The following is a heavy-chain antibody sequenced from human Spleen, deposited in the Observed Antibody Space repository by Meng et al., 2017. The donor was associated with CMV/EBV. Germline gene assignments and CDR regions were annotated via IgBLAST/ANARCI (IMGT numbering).Heavy chain of an antibody. Sequence: ASVKVSCKASGYTFTGYYMHWVRQAPGQGLEWMGWINPNSGGTNYAQKFRGRVTMTRDTSISTAYMELSRLRSDDTAVYYCARSDCSGGSCYGYFDYWGQGTLVTVSS. J-gene: IGHJ4*02. CDR1: GYTFTGYY. V-gene: IGHV1-2*02. CDR3: ARSDCSGGSCYGYFDY. CDR2: INPNSGGT. D-gene: IGHD2-15*01.